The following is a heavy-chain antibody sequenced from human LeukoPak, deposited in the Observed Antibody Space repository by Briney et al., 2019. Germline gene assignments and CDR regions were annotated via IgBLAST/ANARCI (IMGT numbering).Heavy chain of an antibody. Sequence: GGSLRLSCAASGFIFSSYSMHWVRQAPGKGLEWVSSISSSSSYIYYADSLKGRFTISRDDAKNSLYLQMNSLRAEDTALYYCARAVYYYATSGYYYFDYWGQGTLVTVSS. CDR3: ARAVYYYATSGYYYFDY. CDR2: ISSSSSYI. J-gene: IGHJ4*02. CDR1: GFIFSSYS. V-gene: IGHV3-21*01. D-gene: IGHD3-22*01.